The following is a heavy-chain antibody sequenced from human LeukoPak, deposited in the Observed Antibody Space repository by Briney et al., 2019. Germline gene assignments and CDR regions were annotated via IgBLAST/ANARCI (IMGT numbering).Heavy chain of an antibody. CDR3: AREGITIFGVPSIDY. V-gene: IGHV3-7*01. CDR1: GFTFSSYW. J-gene: IGHJ4*02. D-gene: IGHD3-3*01. CDR2: IKQVGSEK. Sequence: PGGSLRLSCAASGFTFSSYWMSWVRQAPGKGLEWVANIKQVGSEKYYVDSVKGRFTISRDNAKNSLYLQMNSLRAEDTAVYYCAREGITIFGVPSIDYWGQGTLVTVSS.